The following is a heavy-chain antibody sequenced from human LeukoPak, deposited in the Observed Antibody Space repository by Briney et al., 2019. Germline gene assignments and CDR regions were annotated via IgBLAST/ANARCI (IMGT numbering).Heavy chain of an antibody. CDR3: ARSPASIDY. Sequence: GASVKVSCKASGYTFTSYGISWVRQAPGQGLEWMGWISAYNGNTNYAQKLQGRVTMTTDTSTSTAHMGLRSLRSDDTAVYYCARSPASIDYWGQGTLVTVSS. CDR2: ISAYNGNT. CDR1: GYTFTSYG. J-gene: IGHJ4*02. V-gene: IGHV1-18*01.